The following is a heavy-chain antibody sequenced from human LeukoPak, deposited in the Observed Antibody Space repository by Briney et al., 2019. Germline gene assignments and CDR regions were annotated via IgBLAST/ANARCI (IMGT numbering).Heavy chain of an antibody. Sequence: GALRLSRAASGLTLRGFAIHWVRQASGKGREGRGRIRSRANSYAPAYGPSVEGRFTISRDDSKNTAYLQMTSLITEDTAVYFCTALGIAAAGMDYWGQGTLVTVSS. CDR2: IRSRANSYAP. J-gene: IGHJ4*02. D-gene: IGHD6-13*01. CDR1: GLTLRGFA. V-gene: IGHV3-73*01. CDR3: TALGIAAAGMDY.